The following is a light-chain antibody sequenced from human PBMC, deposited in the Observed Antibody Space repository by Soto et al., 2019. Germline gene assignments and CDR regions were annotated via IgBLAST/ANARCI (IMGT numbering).Light chain of an antibody. CDR2: DAS. CDR1: QSVSNY. J-gene: IGKJ4*01. V-gene: IGKV3-11*01. CDR3: QQRSNGRT. Sequence: EIVLTQSPATLSLSPGERATLSCRASQSVSNYLAWYQQKPGQGPRLLIYDASNRATGIPARFSGSGSGTDFTLTISSLEAEYFAVYYCQQRSNGRTFGGGTKVEIK.